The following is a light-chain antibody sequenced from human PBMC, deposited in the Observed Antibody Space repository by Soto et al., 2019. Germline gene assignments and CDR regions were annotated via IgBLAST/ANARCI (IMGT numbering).Light chain of an antibody. V-gene: IGLV1-47*01. CDR3: AAWDDSLSGHYV. J-gene: IGLJ1*01. Sequence: QSVLTQPPSASGTPGQRVTISCSGSGSNIEANYAYWYQQLPGAAPKLVIYRNNQRPSGVPDRFSGSKSGTSASLAISGLRSEDEADYYCAAWDDSLSGHYVFGTGTKLTVL. CDR1: GSNIEANY. CDR2: RNN.